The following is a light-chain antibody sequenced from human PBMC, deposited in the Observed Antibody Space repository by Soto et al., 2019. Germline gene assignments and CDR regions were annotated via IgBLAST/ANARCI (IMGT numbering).Light chain of an antibody. V-gene: IGKV1-27*01. CDR3: QKYNSAPLT. J-gene: IGKJ4*01. Sequence: DIQVTQSPSSLSASLGDRVTITCRENQAIGVYLAWFQQQPEKVPKHLINDASALQSGVPSRFSGSGSGTDFTLTISSLQPEDIATYYCQKYNSAPLTFGGGTKVDIK. CDR1: QAIGVY. CDR2: DAS.